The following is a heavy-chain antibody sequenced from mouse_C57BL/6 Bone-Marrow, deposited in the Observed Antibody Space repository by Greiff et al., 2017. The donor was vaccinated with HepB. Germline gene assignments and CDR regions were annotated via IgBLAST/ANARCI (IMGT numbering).Heavy chain of an antibody. J-gene: IGHJ2*01. CDR2: FYPGSGSI. D-gene: IGHD2-10*01. CDR1: GYTFTEYT. Sequence: VQLQQSGAELVKPGASVKLSCKASGYTFTEYTIHWVKQRSGQGLEWIGWFYPGSGSIKYNEKFKYKATLTADKSSSTVYMELSRLTSEDSAVYFCERHAPREAYQILYFDYWGQGTTHTVSS. CDR3: ERHAPREAYQILYFDY. V-gene: IGHV1-62-2*01.